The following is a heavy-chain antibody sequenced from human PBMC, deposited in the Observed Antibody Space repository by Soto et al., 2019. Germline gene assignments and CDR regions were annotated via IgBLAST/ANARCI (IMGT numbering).Heavy chain of an antibody. D-gene: IGHD2-15*01. CDR2: ISYDGSNK. Sequence: QVQLVESGGGVVQPGRSLRLSCAASGFTFSSYGMHWVRQAPGKGLEWVAVISYDGSNKYYADSVKGRFTISRDNSKNTLYLQMNSLRAEDTAVYYCAKDRREVVVAAPFDYWGQGTWSPSPQ. CDR3: AKDRREVVVAAPFDY. V-gene: IGHV3-30*18. J-gene: IGHJ4*02. CDR1: GFTFSSYG.